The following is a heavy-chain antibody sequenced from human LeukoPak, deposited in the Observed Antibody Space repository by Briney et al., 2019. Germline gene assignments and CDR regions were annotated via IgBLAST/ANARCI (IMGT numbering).Heavy chain of an antibody. CDR1: GFTFNNYA. J-gene: IGHJ4*02. CDR2: ISYDGSNK. V-gene: IGHV3-30-3*01. D-gene: IGHD6-19*01. CDR3: ASNEQWQLPFDY. Sequence: GRCLRLSCAASGFTFNNYAMHWVRQAPGKGLEWVAVISYDGSNKYYADSVKGRFTISRDNSKNTLNLQMNSLRAEDTAVYYCASNEQWQLPFDYWGQGTLVTVSS.